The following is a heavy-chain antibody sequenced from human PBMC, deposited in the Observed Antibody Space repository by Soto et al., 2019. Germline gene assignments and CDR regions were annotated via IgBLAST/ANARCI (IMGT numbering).Heavy chain of an antibody. CDR3: ARVPDY. J-gene: IGHJ4*02. D-gene: IGHD2-2*01. Sequence: PSLTHRLPYTVVGGTSVDVGYYWSWIRQHPGKGLEWIGYIYYSGSTYYNPSLKSRVTISIDRSKNQFSLKLSSVTAADTAVYYCARVPDYWGQGILVTVSS. V-gene: IGHV4-31*03. CDR2: IYYSGST. CDR1: GGTSVDVGYY.